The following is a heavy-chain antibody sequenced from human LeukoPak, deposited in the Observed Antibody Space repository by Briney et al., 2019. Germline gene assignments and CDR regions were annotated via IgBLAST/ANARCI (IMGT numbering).Heavy chain of an antibody. Sequence: GGSLRLSCAASGFTFTDYYMSWIRQAPGRGLEWVSYISSAGNTIYYADSMKGRFTISRDNAKNSLYLQMNSLRAEDTALYYCARDGYSSGWYDYWGQGTLVTVSS. CDR1: GFTFTDYY. D-gene: IGHD6-19*01. CDR2: ISSAGNTI. CDR3: ARDGYSSGWYDY. J-gene: IGHJ4*02. V-gene: IGHV3-11*01.